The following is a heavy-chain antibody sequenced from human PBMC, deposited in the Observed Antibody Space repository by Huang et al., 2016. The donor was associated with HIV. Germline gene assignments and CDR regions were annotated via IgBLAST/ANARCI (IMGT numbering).Heavy chain of an antibody. CDR3: VKERGSSRARSSFDF. D-gene: IGHD6-13*01. J-gene: IGHJ3*01. CDR2: IRYDGKNG. Sequence: QVRLVESGGGVVPPGASLTLSCSASGFPFSAYGMDWVRQAPGKGRGWVSFIRYDGKNGDLIGSGKGRVTIPRDNSNNTLYLRMNSLRPEDTAVYYCVKERGSSRARSSFDFWGQGTSVIVSS. V-gene: IGHV3-30*02. CDR1: GFPFSAYG.